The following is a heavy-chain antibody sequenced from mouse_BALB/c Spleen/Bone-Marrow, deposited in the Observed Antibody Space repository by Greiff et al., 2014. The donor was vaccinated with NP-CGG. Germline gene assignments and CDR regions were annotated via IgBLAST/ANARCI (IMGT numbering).Heavy chain of an antibody. D-gene: IGHD2-10*02. V-gene: IGHV5-6-5*01. CDR2: ISSGGST. CDR1: GFTFSSYA. J-gene: IGHJ3*01. Sequence: EVQVVESGGGLVKPGGSLKLSCAASGFTFSSYAMSWVRQTPEKRLEWVASISSGGSTYYPDSVKGRFTISRDNARNILYLQMSSLRSEDTAMYYCAKRGAYGNFWFAYRGQGTLVTVSA. CDR3: AKRGAYGNFWFAY.